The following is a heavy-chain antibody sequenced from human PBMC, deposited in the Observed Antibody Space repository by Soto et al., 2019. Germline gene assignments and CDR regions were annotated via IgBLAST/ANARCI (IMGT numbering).Heavy chain of an antibody. V-gene: IGHV3-48*01. D-gene: IGHD3-10*01. CDR1: GFSFSRYS. CDR2: ISSSGTSM. Sequence: GGSLRLSCAASGFSFSRYSMNWVRQAPGKGLEWLSYISSSGTSMYYGDSVKGRFTISRDNAMNSLSLQMNSLRADDTAVYYCARDRSPGSIRGVIRXTDFDFWGQGTLVTXSS. J-gene: IGHJ4*02. CDR3: ARDRSPGSIRGVIRXTDFDF.